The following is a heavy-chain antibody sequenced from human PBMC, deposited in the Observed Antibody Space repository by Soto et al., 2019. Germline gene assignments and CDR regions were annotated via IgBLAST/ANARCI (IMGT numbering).Heavy chain of an antibody. CDR2: ISWDDDK. V-gene: IGHV2-5*02. Sequence: SGPTLVNPTQTLTLTCTFSGFSLISTGVGVGWIRQPPGKALEWLALISWDDDKHYSPSLKSRLTVTKDTSKNQVVLTVTDLDPVDTATYYCARRLSSSASFDYWGQGTLVTVSS. CDR1: GFSLISTGVG. D-gene: IGHD6-13*01. CDR3: ARRLSSSASFDY. J-gene: IGHJ4*02.